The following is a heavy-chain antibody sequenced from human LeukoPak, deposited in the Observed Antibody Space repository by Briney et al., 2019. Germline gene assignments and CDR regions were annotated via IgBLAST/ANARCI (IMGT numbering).Heavy chain of an antibody. CDR2: IHYSGST. CDR1: GGSISSGGYY. CDR3: ARTYMTSARFDP. J-gene: IGHJ5*02. Sequence: SQTLSLTCTVSGGSISSGGYYWGWIRQHPGKGLEWIGYIHYSGSTYYNPSLKSRITKSVDTSRNRFSLKLSSVAAADTAVYYCARTYMTSARFDPWGQGTLVTVSS. D-gene: IGHD2-21*02. V-gene: IGHV4-31*03.